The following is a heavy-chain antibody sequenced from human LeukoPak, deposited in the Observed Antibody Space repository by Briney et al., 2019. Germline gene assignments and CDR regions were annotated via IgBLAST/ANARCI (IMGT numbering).Heavy chain of an antibody. J-gene: IGHJ4*02. CDR2: INTGNGNT. Sequence: ASVKVSCKASGYTFTGYTIHWVRQAPGQRLEWMGWINTGNGNTKYSQRFQGRVTVTRDTSASTAYMELSSLRSEDTAVYYCARDKDSYYYGSGSLYTLGYWGQGTLVTVSS. D-gene: IGHD3-10*01. CDR1: GYTFTGYT. CDR3: ARDKDSYYYGSGSLYTLGY. V-gene: IGHV1-3*04.